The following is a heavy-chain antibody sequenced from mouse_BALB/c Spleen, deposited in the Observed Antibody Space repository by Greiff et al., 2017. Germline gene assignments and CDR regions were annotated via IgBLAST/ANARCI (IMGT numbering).Heavy chain of an antibody. CDR3: ARSVEVRPYYFDY. CDR2: ISSGSSTI. D-gene: IGHD2-14*01. Sequence: EVKLVESGGGLVQPGGSRKLSCAASGFTFSSFGMHWVRQAPEKGLEWVAYISSGSSTIYYADTVKGRFTISRDNPKNTLFLQMTSLRSEDTAMYYCARSVEVRPYYFDYWGQGTTLTVSS. CDR1: GFTFSSFG. V-gene: IGHV5-17*02. J-gene: IGHJ2*01.